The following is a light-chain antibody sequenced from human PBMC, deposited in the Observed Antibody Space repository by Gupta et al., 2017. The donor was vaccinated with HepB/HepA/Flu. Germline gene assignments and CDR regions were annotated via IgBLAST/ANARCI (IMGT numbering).Light chain of an antibody. J-gene: IGKJ4*01. Sequence: EIVMTQSPATLSVSPGERATLSCRASQSISSDLAWYKQKPGQPPRLLIYGASTRDTGIPARFSGSGCGTEFTLTIGSRQSEDSAVYYCQQYNNWPPVTFGGGTKVEI. CDR3: QQYNNWPPVT. CDR2: GAS. CDR1: QSISSD. V-gene: IGKV3-15*01.